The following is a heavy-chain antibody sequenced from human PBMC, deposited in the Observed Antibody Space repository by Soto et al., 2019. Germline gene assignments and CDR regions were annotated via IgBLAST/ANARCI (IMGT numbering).Heavy chain of an antibody. CDR1: DGAFSNSNSY. D-gene: IGHD2-8*01. V-gene: IGHV4-39*01. J-gene: IGHJ4*02. CDR3: VSQRTSVLTQAYFDY. Sequence: SETLFLTCTVSDGAFSNSNSYWCRVLESPGKGLEWIGSVYYRGRSYSKSSVKSRVTISVDTSKNQFSLNLNSVTASDTAVYYCVSQRTSVLTQAYFDYWGPGALVTVSS. CDR2: VYYRGRS.